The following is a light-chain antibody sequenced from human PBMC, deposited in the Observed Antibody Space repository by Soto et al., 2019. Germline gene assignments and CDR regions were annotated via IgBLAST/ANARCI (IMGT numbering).Light chain of an antibody. Sequence: DFAVTQSPKSLAVTLGGRATINCKSSQSLLYTSNNKNYLAWYQQKPGQPPKLIIYWASTRESGVPDRFKGSGSGTDCTLTISNLQAEDAAVYYCQQYYTTPRTFGQGTKVEI. V-gene: IGKV4-1*01. CDR3: QQYYTTPRT. J-gene: IGKJ1*01. CDR2: WAS. CDR1: QSLLYTSNNKNY.